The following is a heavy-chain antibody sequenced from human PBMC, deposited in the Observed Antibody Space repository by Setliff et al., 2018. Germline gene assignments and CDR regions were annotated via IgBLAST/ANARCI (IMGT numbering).Heavy chain of an antibody. CDR2: FDPEDGER. J-gene: IGHJ6*03. CDR3: AREVVVVKSAINYYYYMDV. Sequence: ASMKVSCKVSGSTVTESSMHWVRQAPGKGLEWMGGFDPEDGERIYAQHFQGRLTMTEDTSTDTAYMELSSLRSEDTAVFYCAREVVVVKSAINYYYYMDVWGKGTTVTVSS. CDR1: GSTVTESS. V-gene: IGHV1-24*01. D-gene: IGHD2-2*01.